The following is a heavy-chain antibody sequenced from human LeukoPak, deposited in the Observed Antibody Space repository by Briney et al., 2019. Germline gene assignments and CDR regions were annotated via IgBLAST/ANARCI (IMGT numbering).Heavy chain of an antibody. Sequence: SETLSLTCTVSGGSISSSSYYWGWIRQPPGKGLEWIGSIYYSGSTYYNPSLKSRVTISVDTSKNQFSLKLSSVTAADTAVYYCARITRYCDPSPWGQGTLVTDSS. J-gene: IGHJ5*02. D-gene: IGHD4-17*01. CDR3: ARITRYCDPSP. CDR1: GGSISSSSYY. V-gene: IGHV4-39*07. CDR2: IYYSGST.